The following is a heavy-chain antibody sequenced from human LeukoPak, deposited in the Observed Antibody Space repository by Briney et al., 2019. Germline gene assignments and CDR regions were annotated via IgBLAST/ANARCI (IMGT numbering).Heavy chain of an antibody. Sequence: ASVKVSCKASGYTFTSYGISWVRQAPGQGLEWMGWISAYNGNTSYAQKLQGRVTMTTDTSTSTAYMELRSLRSDDTAVYYCARGVASSSWSTYGFDYWGQGTLVTVSS. CDR1: GYTFTSYG. D-gene: IGHD6-13*01. CDR3: ARGVASSSWSTYGFDY. CDR2: ISAYNGNT. J-gene: IGHJ4*02. V-gene: IGHV1-18*01.